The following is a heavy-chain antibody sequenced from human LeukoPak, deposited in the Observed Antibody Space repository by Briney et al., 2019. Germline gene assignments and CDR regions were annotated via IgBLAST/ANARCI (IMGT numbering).Heavy chain of an antibody. CDR1: GYTFTSYG. CDR2: ISAYNGNT. Sequence: ASVKVSCKASGYTFTSYGISWVRQAPGQGLEWMGWISAYNGNTNYAQKLQGRVTMTTDTSTSTAYMELRSLRSDDTAVYYCARVGVFTAVAGVNWFDPWGQGTLVTVSS. D-gene: IGHD6-19*01. CDR3: ARVGVFTAVAGVNWFDP. J-gene: IGHJ5*02. V-gene: IGHV1-18*01.